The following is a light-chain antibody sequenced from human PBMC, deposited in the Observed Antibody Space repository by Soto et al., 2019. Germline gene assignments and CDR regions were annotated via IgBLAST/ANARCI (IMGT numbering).Light chain of an antibody. V-gene: IGKV3-20*01. Sequence: EIVLTQSPGTLSLSPGERATLSCRASHSVSSSYLAWYQQKPGQAPRLLIYGASSRATGLPDRFSGGGSGTDLTLTMSRLEAEDFAVYYWHQYGTSPPWTFGQGTKVEIK. CDR1: HSVSSSY. J-gene: IGKJ1*01. CDR2: GAS. CDR3: HQYGTSPPWT.